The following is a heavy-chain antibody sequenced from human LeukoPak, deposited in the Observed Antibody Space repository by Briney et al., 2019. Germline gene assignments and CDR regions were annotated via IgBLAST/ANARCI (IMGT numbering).Heavy chain of an antibody. CDR1: GFTFSRYW. Sequence: PGGSLRLSCAASGFTFSRYWMHWVRQAPGKGPVWVSRIRSDGGSTDYADSVKGRFTISRDNAKNTLYLQMNSLRAEDTAVYYCAREQGYYSVPGYWGQGTQVTVSS. V-gene: IGHV3-74*01. CDR2: IRSDGGST. J-gene: IGHJ4*02. CDR3: AREQGYYSVPGY. D-gene: IGHD3-22*01.